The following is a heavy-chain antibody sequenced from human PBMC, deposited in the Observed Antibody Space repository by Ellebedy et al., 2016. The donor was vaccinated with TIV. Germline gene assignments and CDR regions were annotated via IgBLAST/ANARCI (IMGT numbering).Heavy chain of an antibody. CDR2: IYQDGSDQ. CDR1: GFSFRSYW. J-gene: IGHJ5*02. CDR3: ARRGSYGDYAVQINSWFDT. V-gene: IGHV3-7*01. Sequence: GESLKISCAAPGFSFRSYWMSWVRQAPGKGLEWVANIYQDGSDQYYVDSVKGRFTISRDNANKSLFLQMNNLRVEDTAVYYCARRGSYGDYAVQINSWFDTWGRGTLVTVSP. D-gene: IGHD4-17*01.